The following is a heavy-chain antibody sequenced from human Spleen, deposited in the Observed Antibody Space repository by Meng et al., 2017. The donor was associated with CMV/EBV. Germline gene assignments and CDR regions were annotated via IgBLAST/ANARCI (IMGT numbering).Heavy chain of an antibody. CDR3: ARFLPAVAGSGAGCY. Sequence: GESLKISCAASGFTVSSNYMSWVRQAPGKGLEWVSVFYSGDSTYYADSVKGRFTISRDNFKNTLYLQMNSLRAEDTAVYYCARFLPAVAGSGAGCYWGQGKLVTVSS. D-gene: IGHD6-19*01. V-gene: IGHV3-53*05. CDR1: GFTVSSNY. CDR2: FYSGDST. J-gene: IGHJ4*02.